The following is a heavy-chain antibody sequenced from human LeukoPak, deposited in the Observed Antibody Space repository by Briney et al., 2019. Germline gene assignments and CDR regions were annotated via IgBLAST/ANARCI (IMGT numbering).Heavy chain of an antibody. Sequence: ASVKVSCKASGYTFTSYAMNWVRQAPGQGLEWMGWINPNSGGTNYAQMFQGRVTMTRDTSISTAYMEMSRLRSDDTAVYYCARDLYYDSSGYYTGYFDYWGQGTLVTVSS. V-gene: IGHV1-2*02. J-gene: IGHJ4*02. CDR1: GYTFTSYA. CDR2: INPNSGGT. D-gene: IGHD3-22*01. CDR3: ARDLYYDSSGYYTGYFDY.